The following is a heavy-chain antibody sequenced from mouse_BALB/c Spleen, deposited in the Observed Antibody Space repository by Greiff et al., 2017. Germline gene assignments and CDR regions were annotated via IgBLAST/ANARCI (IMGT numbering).Heavy chain of an antibody. Sequence: QVQLQQSGAELVRPGTSVKVSCKASGYAFTNYLIEWVKQRPGQGLEWIGVINPGSGGTNYNEKFKGKATLTADKSSSTAYMQLSSLTSEDSAVYFCARDYYRYDGSHGDAMDYWGQGTSVTVSS. J-gene: IGHJ4*01. CDR3: ARDYYRYDGSHGDAMDY. D-gene: IGHD2-14*01. CDR2: INPGSGGT. V-gene: IGHV1-54*01. CDR1: GYAFTNYL.